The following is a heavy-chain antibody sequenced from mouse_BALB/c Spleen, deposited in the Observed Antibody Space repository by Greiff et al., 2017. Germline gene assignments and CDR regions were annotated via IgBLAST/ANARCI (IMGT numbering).Heavy chain of an antibody. V-gene: IGHV2-2*02. J-gene: IGHJ3*01. CDR1: GFSLTSYG. Sequence: VQGVESGPGLVQPSQSLSITCTVSGFSLTSYGVHWVRQSPGKGLEWLGVIWSGGSTDYNAAFISRLSISKDNSKSQVFFKMNSLQANDTAIYYCATYGNYVGFAYWGQGTLVTVSA. D-gene: IGHD2-1*01. CDR2: IWSGGST. CDR3: ATYGNYVGFAY.